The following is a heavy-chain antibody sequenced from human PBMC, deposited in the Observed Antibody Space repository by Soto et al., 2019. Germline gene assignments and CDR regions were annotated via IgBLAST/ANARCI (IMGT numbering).Heavy chain of an antibody. CDR3: ARDKWEKGSDNEDYYYYGSDV. CDR2: IIPIFGMV. V-gene: IGHV1-69*01. D-gene: IGHD3-10*01. Sequence: QVHLVQSGAEVKKPGSSVKVSCKASGGTFRNHAIGWVRQAPGQGLEWMGGIIPIFGMVNYAQKFQGRVTITADESTSTAYMELSSLRSEDTAVYYCARDKWEKGSDNEDYYYYGSDVWGQGTPVTVSS. J-gene: IGHJ6*02. CDR1: GGTFRNHA.